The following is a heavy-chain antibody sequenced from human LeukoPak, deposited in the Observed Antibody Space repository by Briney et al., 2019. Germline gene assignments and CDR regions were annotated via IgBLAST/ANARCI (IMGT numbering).Heavy chain of an antibody. D-gene: IGHD3-16*02. V-gene: IGHV4-30-2*01. CDR3: ASAFGGVIVA. CDR1: GGSISSGGYS. J-gene: IGHJ5*02. CDR2: IYHSGST. Sequence: SETLSLTCAVSGGSISSGGYSWSWIRQPPGKGLAWIGYIYHSGSTYYNPSLKSRVTISVDRSKNQFSLKLSSVTAADTAVYYCASAFGGVIVAWGQGTLVTVSS.